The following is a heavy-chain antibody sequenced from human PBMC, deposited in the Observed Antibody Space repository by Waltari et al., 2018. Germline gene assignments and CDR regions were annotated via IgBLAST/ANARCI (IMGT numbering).Heavy chain of an antibody. J-gene: IGHJ4*02. CDR2: IYYSGST. V-gene: IGHV4-59*11. Sequence: QVQLQESGPGLVKPSETLSLPCTVSGGSISSHYWSRIRQPPGKGLEWIGYIYYSGSTNYNPSLKSRVTISVDTSKNQFSLKLNSVTAADTAVYYCANTDFWSGYPDYWGQGTLVTVSS. D-gene: IGHD3-3*01. CDR1: GGSISSHY. CDR3: ANTDFWSGYPDY.